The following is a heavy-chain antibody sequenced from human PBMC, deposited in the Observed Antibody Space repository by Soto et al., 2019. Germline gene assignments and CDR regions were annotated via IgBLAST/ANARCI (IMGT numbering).Heavy chain of an antibody. V-gene: IGHV4-39*01. D-gene: IGHD5-18*01. J-gene: IGHJ4*02. Sequence: QLQLQESGPGLVKPSETLSLTCTVSGGSISSSSYYWGWIRQPPGKGLEWIGSIYYSGSTYYNPSLKSRVTISVDTSKNQFSLKLSSVTAADTAVYYCARHSKLVDTAMADFDYWGQGTLVTVSS. CDR1: GGSISSSSYY. CDR3: ARHSKLVDTAMADFDY. CDR2: IYYSGST.